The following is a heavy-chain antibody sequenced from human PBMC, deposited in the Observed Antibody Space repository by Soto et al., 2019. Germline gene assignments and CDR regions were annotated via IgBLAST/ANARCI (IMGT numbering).Heavy chain of an antibody. CDR2: MNPNSGNT. D-gene: IGHD3-3*01. CDR3: ATEKGLFGGASRTAFDI. V-gene: IGHV1-8*01. J-gene: IGHJ3*02. Sequence: ASVKVSCKASGYTFTSYDINWVRQATGQGLEWMGWMNPNSGNTGYAQKFQGRVTMTRNTSISTAYMELSSLRSEDTAVYYCATEKGLFGGASRTAFDIWGQGTMVTVSS. CDR1: GYTFTSYD.